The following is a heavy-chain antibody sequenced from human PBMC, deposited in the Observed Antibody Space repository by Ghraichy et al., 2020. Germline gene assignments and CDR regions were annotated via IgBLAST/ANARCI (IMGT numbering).Heavy chain of an antibody. CDR1: GFSFRSYA. Sequence: GESLNISCAASGFSFRSYAMSWVRQAPGKGLEWVSSISSSTRYIYYADSVKGRFTISRDNAQNSLYLQMNSLRAEDTAVYYCSRGGGAGTPVLYHMDVWGLGTTVTVSS. V-gene: IGHV3-21*01. CDR2: ISSSTRYI. CDR3: SRGGGAGTPVLYHMDV. D-gene: IGHD6-19*01. J-gene: IGHJ6*02.